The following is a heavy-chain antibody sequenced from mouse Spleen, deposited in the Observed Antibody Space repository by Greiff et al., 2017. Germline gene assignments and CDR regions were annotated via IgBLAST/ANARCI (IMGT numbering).Heavy chain of an antibody. Sequence: EVQLQQSGPELVKPGASVKISCKASGYSFTGYYMNWVKQSPEKSLEWIGEINPSTGGTTYNQKFKAKATLTVDKSSSTAYMQLKSLTSEDSAVYYCARSYYGNYFDYWGQGTTLTVSS. J-gene: IGHJ2*01. D-gene: IGHD2-10*01. V-gene: IGHV1-42*01. CDR1: GYSFTGYY. CDR2: INPSTGGT. CDR3: ARSYYGNYFDY.